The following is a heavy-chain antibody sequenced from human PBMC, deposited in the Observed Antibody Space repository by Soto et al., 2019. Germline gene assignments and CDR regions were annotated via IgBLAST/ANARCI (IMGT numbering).Heavy chain of an antibody. D-gene: IGHD5-12*01. J-gene: IGHJ6*02. CDR2: ISWDGGST. CDR1: GFTFDDYA. CDR3: AKGAGGYDFENGMDV. Sequence: ESGGVVVQPGGSLRLSCAASGFTFDDYAMHWVRQAPGKGLEWVSLISWDGGSTYYADSVKGRFTISRDNSKNSLYLQMNSLRAEDTALYYCAKGAGGYDFENGMDVWGQGTTVTVSS. V-gene: IGHV3-43D*04.